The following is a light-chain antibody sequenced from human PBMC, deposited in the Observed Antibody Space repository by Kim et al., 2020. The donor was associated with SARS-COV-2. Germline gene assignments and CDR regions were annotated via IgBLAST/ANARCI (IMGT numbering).Light chain of an antibody. V-gene: IGLV2-14*04. CDR2: DVS. Sequence: GQSITISCTGNSSDVGGYNYVSWYQQHPGKAPKLMIYDVSKRPSGVSNRFSGSKSGNTASLTISGLQGEDEADYYCRSYTSRSTFIFGTGTKVTVL. CDR3: RSYTSRSTFI. CDR1: SSDVGGYNY. J-gene: IGLJ1*01.